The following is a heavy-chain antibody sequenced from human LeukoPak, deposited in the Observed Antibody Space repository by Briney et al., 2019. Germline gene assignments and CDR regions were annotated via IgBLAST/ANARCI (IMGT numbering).Heavy chain of an antibody. D-gene: IGHD1-26*01. CDR2: IRSKANSYAT. J-gene: IGHJ4*02. CDR3: TSPSGSYYYFDY. V-gene: IGHV3-73*01. CDR1: GFTFSSYA. Sequence: PGGSLRLSCAASGFTFSSYAMNWVRQASGKGLEWVGRIRSKANSYATAYAASVKGRFTISRDDSENTAYLQMNSLKTEDTAVYYCTSPSGSYYYFDYWGQGTLVTVSS.